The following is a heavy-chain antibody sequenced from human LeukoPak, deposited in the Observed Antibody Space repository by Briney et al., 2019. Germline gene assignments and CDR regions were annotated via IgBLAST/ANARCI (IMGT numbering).Heavy chain of an antibody. CDR1: GFTFSSYW. D-gene: IGHD3-22*01. V-gene: IGHV3-7*01. CDR3: ARDGYYDSRDFDY. CDR2: IKQDGSEK. J-gene: IGHJ4*02. Sequence: GGSLRLSCAASGFTFSSYWMSWVRQAPGKGLEWVANIKQDGSEKYYVDSVKGRFTISRDNAKNSLYLQMNSLRAEDTAVYYCARDGYYDSRDFDYWGQGTLVTVSS.